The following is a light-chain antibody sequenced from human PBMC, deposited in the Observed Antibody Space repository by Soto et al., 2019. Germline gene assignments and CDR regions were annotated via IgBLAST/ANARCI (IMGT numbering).Light chain of an antibody. J-gene: IGKJ2*01. CDR3: QQYNNWPYT. CDR2: GAS. CDR1: QSVNSN. Sequence: EIVMTQSPATLSVSPGERGTLSCRASQSVNSNLAWYQQKPGQAPRLLIDGASTRATGIPARFSGSGSGTEFTLTISSLQSEDFAVYYCQQYNNWPYTFAQGTKLEIK. V-gene: IGKV3D-15*01.